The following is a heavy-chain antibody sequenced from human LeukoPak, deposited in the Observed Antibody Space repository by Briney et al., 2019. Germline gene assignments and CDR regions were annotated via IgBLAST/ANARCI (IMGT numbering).Heavy chain of an antibody. CDR3: ARPDSSGSSYYGLDV. D-gene: IGHD6-25*01. CDR1: GGSFSGCY. CDR2: INHSGST. V-gene: IGHV4-34*01. Sequence: SETLSLTCAVSGGSFSGCYWNWIRQPPGKGLEWIGEINHSGSTNYNPSLKSRITISVDTSKNQFSLKLNSVTAEDTAVYYCARPDSSGSSYYGLDVWGQGTTVTVSS. J-gene: IGHJ6*02.